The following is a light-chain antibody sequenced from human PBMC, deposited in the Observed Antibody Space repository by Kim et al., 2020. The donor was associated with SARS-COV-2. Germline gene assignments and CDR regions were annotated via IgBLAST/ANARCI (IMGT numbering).Light chain of an antibody. CDR2: DTT. Sequence: QAVVTQEPSLTVSPGGTVTLTCGSSAGPATSGHYPYWVQQKPGQAPRTLIYDTTKKHSWTPARFSGSVLGGKAALTLSGAQPEDEADYYCLVSYANEGVFGGGTKLTVL. J-gene: IGLJ3*02. V-gene: IGLV7-46*01. CDR3: LVSYANEGV. CDR1: AGPATSGHY.